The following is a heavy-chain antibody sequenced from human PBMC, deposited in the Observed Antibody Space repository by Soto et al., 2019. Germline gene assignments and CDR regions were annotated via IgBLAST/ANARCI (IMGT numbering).Heavy chain of an antibody. CDR1: GFTFSSYA. V-gene: IGHV3-64*01. D-gene: IGHD2-15*01. J-gene: IGHJ6*03. CDR3: ARDLRYCSGGSCYFYYMDV. Sequence: GGSLRLCCAASGFTFSSYAVHLVRQDPGKGLEYVSAISSNGGSTYYANSVKGRFTISRDNSKNTLYLQMGSLRAEDMAVYYCARDLRYCSGGSCYFYYMDVWGKGTTVTVSS. CDR2: ISSNGGST.